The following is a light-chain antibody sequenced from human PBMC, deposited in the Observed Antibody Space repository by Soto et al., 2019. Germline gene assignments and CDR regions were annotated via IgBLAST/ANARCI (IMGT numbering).Light chain of an antibody. CDR2: LEGSGSY. J-gene: IGLJ3*02. CDR1: RGHSSYI. CDR3: ETWDSNTHWV. Sequence: QSVLTQSSAASASLGSSVKLTCTLSRGHSSYIIAWHQQQPGKAPRYLMKLEGSGSYNKGSGVPDRFSGSSSGADRYLTISNLQFEDEADYYCETWDSNTHWVFGGGTKLTVL. V-gene: IGLV4-60*02.